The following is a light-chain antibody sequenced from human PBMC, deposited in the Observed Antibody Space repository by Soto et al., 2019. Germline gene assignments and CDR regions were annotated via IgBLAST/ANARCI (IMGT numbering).Light chain of an antibody. CDR1: QSVSID. CDR2: GAS. V-gene: IGKV3-20*01. J-gene: IGKJ4*01. CDR3: QQYGSSPLT. Sequence: EVMMTQSPATLSVSPGERATLSCRASQSVSIDLAWYQHKPGQAPRLLIYGASTRATGVPVRFSGSGSGTDVTLTISRLEPEDFAVYYCQQYGSSPLTFGGGTKV.